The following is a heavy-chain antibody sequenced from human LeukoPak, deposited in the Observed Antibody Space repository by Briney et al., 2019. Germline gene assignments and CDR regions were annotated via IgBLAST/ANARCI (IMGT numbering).Heavy chain of an antibody. CDR2: ISYDGSNK. CDR3: ARAGTGVLWFGEPY. J-gene: IGHJ4*02. CDR1: GFTFSSYA. D-gene: IGHD3-10*01. V-gene: IGHV3-30-3*01. Sequence: GGSLRLSCAASGFTFSSYAMHWVRQTPGKRLERVAVISYDGSNKYYADSVKGRFTISRDNSKNTLYLQMNSLRAEDTAVYYCARAGTGVLWFGEPYWGQGTLVTVSS.